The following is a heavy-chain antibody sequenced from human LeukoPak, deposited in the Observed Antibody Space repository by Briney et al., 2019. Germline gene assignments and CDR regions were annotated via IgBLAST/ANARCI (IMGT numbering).Heavy chain of an antibody. CDR2: VYYSGTT. Sequence: SETLSLTCTVSGGSISTYYWSWIRQPPGKRLEWVGYVYYSGTTNYNPSLKSRVTISLDTSKNQFSLMLSSVTAADTAVYFCARGERRDGYTFAYWGQGTLVTVSS. CDR3: ARGERRDGYTFAY. V-gene: IGHV4-59*01. D-gene: IGHD5-24*01. CDR1: GGSISTYY. J-gene: IGHJ4*02.